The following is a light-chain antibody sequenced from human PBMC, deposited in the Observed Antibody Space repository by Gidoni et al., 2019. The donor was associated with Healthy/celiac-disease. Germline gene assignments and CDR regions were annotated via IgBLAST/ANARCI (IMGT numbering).Light chain of an antibody. CDR2: GKN. CDR3: NSRDSSGNHLWV. J-gene: IGLJ3*02. V-gene: IGLV3-19*01. Sequence: SSELTQDPAVSVALGQPVRITCQGDSLRSYYASWYQQKPGQAPVLVIYGKNNRPSGIPDRFSGSSSGNTASLTSTGAQAEDEADYYCNSRDSSGNHLWVFGGGTKLTVL. CDR1: SLRSYY.